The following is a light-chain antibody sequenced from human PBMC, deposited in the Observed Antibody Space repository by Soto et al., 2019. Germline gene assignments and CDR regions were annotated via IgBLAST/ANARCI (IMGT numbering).Light chain of an antibody. Sequence: QSALTQPRSVSGSTGQSVTISCTGTSSDVGGYNYVSWYQQHPGKAPKLMIYDVSKRPSGVPDRFSGSKSGNTASLTISGRQAEDEADYYCCSYAGSYTLYVFGTGTNLTVL. CDR1: SSDVGGYNY. CDR2: DVS. CDR3: CSYAGSYTLYV. V-gene: IGLV2-11*01. J-gene: IGLJ1*01.